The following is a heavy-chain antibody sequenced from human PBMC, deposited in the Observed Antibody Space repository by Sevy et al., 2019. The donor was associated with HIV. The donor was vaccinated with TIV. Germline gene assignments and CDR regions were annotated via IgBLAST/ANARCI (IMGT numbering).Heavy chain of an antibody. CDR3: ARASVSGSGAWEAYYYGMDV. CDR2: IYTSGST. CDR1: GGSISSYY. V-gene: IGHV4-4*07. D-gene: IGHD1-26*01. Sequence: SETLSLTCTVSGGSISSYYWSWIRQPAGKGLEWIGRIYTSGSTNYNPSLKSRVTMSVDTSKNQFSLKLSSVTAADTAVYYCARASVSGSGAWEAYYYGMDVWGQGTTVTVSS. J-gene: IGHJ6*02.